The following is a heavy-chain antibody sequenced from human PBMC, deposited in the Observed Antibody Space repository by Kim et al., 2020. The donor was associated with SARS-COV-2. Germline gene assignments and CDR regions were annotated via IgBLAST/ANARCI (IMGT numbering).Heavy chain of an antibody. V-gene: IGHV3-7*01. CDR2: INPDGSQQ. D-gene: IGHD6-19*01. Sequence: GGSLRLSCAASGFSFSRSWMTWFRQAPGKGLEWVANINPDGSQQYYVDSVKGRFTFSRDNVKNSVYLHMNSLRAEDTAVYYCARHSDWSFDYWGQGTLVTVSS. CDR3: ARHSDWSFDY. J-gene: IGHJ4*02. CDR1: GFSFSRSW.